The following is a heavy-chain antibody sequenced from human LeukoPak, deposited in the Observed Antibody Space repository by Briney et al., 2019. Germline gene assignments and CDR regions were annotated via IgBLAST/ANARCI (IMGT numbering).Heavy chain of an antibody. CDR3: ARDFGSGTYSLDY. CDR1: GVTFSNYW. J-gene: IGHJ4*02. Sequence: GGSLRLSCAASGVTFSNYWMTWVRQAPGKGLEWISGISPSADITYYADSVKGRFTISRDNSKNTLYLQMNSLGAEDTALYYCARDFGSGTYSLDYWGQGTLVTVSS. CDR2: ISPSADIT. D-gene: IGHD3-10*01. V-gene: IGHV3-23*01.